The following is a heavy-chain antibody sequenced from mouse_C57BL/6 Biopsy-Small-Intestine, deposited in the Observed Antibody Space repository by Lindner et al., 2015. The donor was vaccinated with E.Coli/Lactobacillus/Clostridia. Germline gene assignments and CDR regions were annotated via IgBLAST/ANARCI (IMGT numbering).Heavy chain of an antibody. D-gene: IGHD1-1*01. V-gene: IGHV1-53*01. CDR2: INPSDGGT. CDR3: ARGLRDSSGFYNWFDT. CDR1: EYTFSSHY. Sequence: SVKVSCKASEYTFSSHYMFWVRQAPGQGLEWMGIINPSDGGTSYTRKFQDRVTMTRDTSTSTVYMELSSLRSEDTAVYYCARGLRDSSGFYNWFDTWGQGTLVTVSS. J-gene: IGHJ4*01.